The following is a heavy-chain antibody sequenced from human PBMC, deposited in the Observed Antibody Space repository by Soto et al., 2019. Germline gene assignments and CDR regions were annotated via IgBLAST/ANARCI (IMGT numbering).Heavy chain of an antibody. J-gene: IGHJ5*02. Sequence: SETLSLTCTVSGGSISSGDYYWSWIRQPPGKGLEWIGYIYYSGSTYYNPSLKSRVTISVDTSKNQFSLRLSSVTAADTAVYYCARERPDGCRLDPWGQGTLVTVS. CDR1: GGSISSGDYY. CDR3: ARERPDGCRLDP. D-gene: IGHD6-19*01. CDR2: IYYSGST. V-gene: IGHV4-30-4*01.